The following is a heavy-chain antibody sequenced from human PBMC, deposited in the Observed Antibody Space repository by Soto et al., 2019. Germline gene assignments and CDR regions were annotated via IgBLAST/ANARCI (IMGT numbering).Heavy chain of an antibody. Sequence: GSLRLSCAASGFTFSSYSMNWVRQAPGKGLEWVSSISSSSSYIYYADSVKGRFTISRDNAKNSLYLQMNSLRAEDTAVYYCARDLSEYYDSSGYYPGTYGMDVWGQGTTVTVSS. D-gene: IGHD3-22*01. CDR1: GFTFSSYS. J-gene: IGHJ6*02. V-gene: IGHV3-21*01. CDR2: ISSSSSYI. CDR3: ARDLSEYYDSSGYYPGTYGMDV.